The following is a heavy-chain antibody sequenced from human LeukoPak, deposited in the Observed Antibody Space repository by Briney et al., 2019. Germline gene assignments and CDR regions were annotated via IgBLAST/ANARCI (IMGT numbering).Heavy chain of an antibody. Sequence: PGGSLRLSCAASGFTFSSYSMNWVRQAPGKGLEWVSSISSSSSYIYYADSVKGRFTISRDNAKNSLYQQMNSLRAEDTAVYYCARHTYYYDSSGDPPEKFWGQGTLVTVSS. CDR3: ARHTYYYDSSGDPPEKF. V-gene: IGHV3-21*01. CDR1: GFTFSSYS. J-gene: IGHJ4*02. D-gene: IGHD3-22*01. CDR2: ISSSSSYI.